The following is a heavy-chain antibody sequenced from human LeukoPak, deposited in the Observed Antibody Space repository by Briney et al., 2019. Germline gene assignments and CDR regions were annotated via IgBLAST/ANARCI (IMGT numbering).Heavy chain of an antibody. CDR3: ARLSITMIVVVIPEGWVDP. J-gene: IGHJ5*02. CDR2: IYYRGST. Sequence: SETLSLTCTVSGGSISSSSYYWGWVRQPPGKGLEWIGSIYYRGSTYYNPTLKSRVTISVDTSKNQFSLKLSDVTAADTAVYYCARLSITMIVVVIPEGWVDPWGQETLVTVSS. CDR1: GGSISSSSYY. V-gene: IGHV4-39*01. D-gene: IGHD3-22*01.